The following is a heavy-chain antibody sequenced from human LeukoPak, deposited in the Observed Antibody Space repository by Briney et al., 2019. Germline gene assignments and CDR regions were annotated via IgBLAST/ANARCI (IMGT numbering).Heavy chain of an antibody. D-gene: IGHD3-10*01. Sequence: SETLSLTCTVSGGSISSSSYYWGWLRHPQGKGPEWIVIIYYSGSTYYNPSLKSRLTIAEDTSKNQFSLKLSTVTATDTAVDYCARRGCWFDTWGQGPLVTVSS. CDR2: IYYSGST. CDR3: ARRGCWFDT. J-gene: IGHJ5*02. V-gene: IGHV4-39*01. CDR1: GGSISSSSYY.